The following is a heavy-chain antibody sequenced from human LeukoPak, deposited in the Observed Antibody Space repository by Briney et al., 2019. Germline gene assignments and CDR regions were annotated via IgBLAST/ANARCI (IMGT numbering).Heavy chain of an antibody. V-gene: IGHV3-43*01. CDR2: IGWDGTNI. J-gene: IGHJ6*02. D-gene: IGHD3-3*01. Sequence: GGSLRLSCAASGFTFDRHTMHWVRQPPGRGPEWVSLIGWDGTNIDYADSVKGRFTISRDNSKNFVYLQMHSLRAEDTALYYCAKDMEWGMDVWGQGTTVIVSS. CDR1: GFTFDRHT. CDR3: AKDMEWGMDV.